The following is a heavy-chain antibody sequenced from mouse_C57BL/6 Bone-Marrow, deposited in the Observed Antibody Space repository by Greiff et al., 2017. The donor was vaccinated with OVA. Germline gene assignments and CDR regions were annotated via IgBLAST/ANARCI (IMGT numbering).Heavy chain of an antibody. V-gene: IGHV5-6*01. J-gene: IGHJ1*03. D-gene: IGHD1-1*02. CDR2: ISSGGSYT. CDR1: GFTFSSYG. CDR3: ARHGTGWYFDF. Sequence: EVQLQESGGDLVKPGGSLKLSCAASGFTFSSYGMSWVRQTPDKRLEWVATISSGGSYTYYPDSVKGRFTISRDNAKNTLYLQMSRLKSEDTAVYYCARHGTGWYFDFWGTGTMVTVSS.